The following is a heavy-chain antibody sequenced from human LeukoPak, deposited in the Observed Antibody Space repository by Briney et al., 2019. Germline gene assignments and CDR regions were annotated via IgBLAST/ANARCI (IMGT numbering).Heavy chain of an antibody. D-gene: IGHD3-22*01. Sequence: GGSLRLSCAASGFTFSTYAMSWVRQAPGKGLEWVSLIGGSDGRTRYADSVKGRFTISRDNSKNTLYLEMNSLRAEDTAADYFAKVSSSYDWGYMDVWGKGTTVTISS. CDR3: AKVSSSYDWGYMDV. V-gene: IGHV3-23*01. CDR2: IGGSDGRT. CDR1: GFTFSTYA. J-gene: IGHJ6*03.